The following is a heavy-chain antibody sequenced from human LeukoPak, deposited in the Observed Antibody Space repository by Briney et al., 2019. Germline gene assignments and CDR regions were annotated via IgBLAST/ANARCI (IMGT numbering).Heavy chain of an antibody. J-gene: IGHJ4*02. CDR3: ARLITIFGVVTEGGSDY. V-gene: IGHV3-21*01. Sequence: GGSLRLSCAASGFTFSSYSMNWVRQAPGKGLEWVSSISSSSSYIYYADSEKGRFTISRDNAKNSLYLQMNSLRAEDTAVYYCARLITIFGVVTEGGSDYWGQGTLVTVSS. D-gene: IGHD3-3*01. CDR1: GFTFSSYS. CDR2: ISSSSSYI.